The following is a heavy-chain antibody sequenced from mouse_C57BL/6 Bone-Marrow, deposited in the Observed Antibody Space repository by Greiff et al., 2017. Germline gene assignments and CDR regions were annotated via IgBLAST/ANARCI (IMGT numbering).Heavy chain of an antibody. J-gene: IGHJ3*01. V-gene: IGHV2-2*01. CDR3: ARKKENGYEGFAY. CDR1: GFSLTSYG. D-gene: IGHD2-2*01. CDR2: IWSGGST. Sequence: QVQLQQSGPGLVQPSQSLSITCTVSGFSLTSYGVHWVRQSPGKGLEWLGVIWSGGSTDYNAAFISRMSISKDNSKSQVFFKMNILQADDTAIYYCARKKENGYEGFAYWGQGTLVTVSA.